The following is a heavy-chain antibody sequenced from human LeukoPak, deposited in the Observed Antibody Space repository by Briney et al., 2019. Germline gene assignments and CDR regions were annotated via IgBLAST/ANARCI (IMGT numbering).Heavy chain of an antibody. V-gene: IGHV3-48*01. CDR2: ISSSSSTI. Sequence: GGSLRLSCAASGFTFSSYSMMWVRQAPGKGREWVSYISSSSSTIYYADSVKGRFTISRDNAKNSLYLQMNSLRAEDTAVYYCAREYYRASWGWFDPWGQGTLVTVSS. CDR3: AREYYRASWGWFDP. J-gene: IGHJ5*02. CDR1: GFTFSSYS. D-gene: IGHD2/OR15-2a*01.